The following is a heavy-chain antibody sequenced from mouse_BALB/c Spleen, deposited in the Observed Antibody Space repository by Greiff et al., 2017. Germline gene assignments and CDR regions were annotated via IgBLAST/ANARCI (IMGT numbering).Heavy chain of an antibody. Sequence: EVQLVESGGGLVQPGGSLRLSCATSGFTFTDYYMSWVRQPPGKALEWLGFIRNKANGYTTEYSASVKGRFTISRDNSQSILYLQMNTLRAEDSATYYCARDLNYGSHWYFDVWGAGTTVTVSS. CDR2: IRNKANGYTT. D-gene: IGHD1-2*01. CDR1: GFTFTDYY. V-gene: IGHV7-3*02. J-gene: IGHJ1*01. CDR3: ARDLNYGSHWYFDV.